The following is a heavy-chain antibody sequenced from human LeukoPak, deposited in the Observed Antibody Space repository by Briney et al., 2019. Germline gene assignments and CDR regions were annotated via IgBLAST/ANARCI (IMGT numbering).Heavy chain of an antibody. CDR3: ARSPLIAARPIGANWFDP. D-gene: IGHD6-6*01. J-gene: IGHJ5*02. V-gene: IGHV4-39*01. CDR1: GGSISSSSYC. CDR2: IYYSGST. Sequence: SETLSLTCTVSGGSISSSSYCWGWIRQPPGKGLEWIGSIYYSGSTYYNPSLKSRVTISVDTSKNQFSLKLSSVTAADTAVYYCARSPLIAARPIGANWFDPWGQGTLVTVSS.